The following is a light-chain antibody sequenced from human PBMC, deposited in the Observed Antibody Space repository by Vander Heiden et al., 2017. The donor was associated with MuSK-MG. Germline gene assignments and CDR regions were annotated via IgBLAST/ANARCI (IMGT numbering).Light chain of an antibody. V-gene: IGKV3-20*01. CDR2: GGS. CDR1: QSVSSSY. CDR3: QQDDSSPIT. Sequence: EIVLTQSPGTLSLSPGERATLSCRASQSVSSSYLAWYQQKPGQAPRLLIYGGSSRATGIPDRFSGNGSGTDFTLTISRLDPEDFAVYYCQQDDSSPITFGQGTRLEIK. J-gene: IGKJ5*01.